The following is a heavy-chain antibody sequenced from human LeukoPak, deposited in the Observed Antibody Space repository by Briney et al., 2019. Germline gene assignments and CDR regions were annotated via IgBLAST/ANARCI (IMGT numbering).Heavy chain of an antibody. V-gene: IGHV1-46*01. J-gene: IGHJ4*02. Sequence: GASVKVSCKASGYTLTSYYMHWVRQAPGQGPEWMGVINPSGGRTTSYAQKIQGRVTMTRDTPMSTVNMELSSLRSEDTAVYYCARGTLRSFDFWGQGTLVTVSS. CDR2: INPSGGRT. CDR1: GYTLTSYY. CDR3: ARGTLRSFDF. D-gene: IGHD5-12*01.